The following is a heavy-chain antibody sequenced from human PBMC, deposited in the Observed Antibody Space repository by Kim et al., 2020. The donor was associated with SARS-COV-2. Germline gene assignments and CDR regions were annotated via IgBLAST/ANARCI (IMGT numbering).Heavy chain of an antibody. V-gene: IGHV4-30-4*05. J-gene: IGHJ6*02. D-gene: IGHD2-15*01. CDR3: ARGYGIFYGLDV. Sequence: TSDNPYLKSRVTISAATSKNQFPRTLSSVTAADTAVYFCARGYGIFYGLDVWGQGTTVTVSS. CDR2: T.